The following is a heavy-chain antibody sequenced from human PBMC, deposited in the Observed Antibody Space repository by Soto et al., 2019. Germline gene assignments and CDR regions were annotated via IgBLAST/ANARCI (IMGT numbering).Heavy chain of an antibody. V-gene: IGHV3-21*01. CDR2: ISSSSSYI. D-gene: IGHD6-6*01. J-gene: IGHJ2*01. CDR3: ARVGGSRSSWYFDL. Sequence: GESLKISCAASGFTFSSYSMNWVRQAPGKGLEWVSSISSSSSYIYYADSVKGRFTISRDNAKNSLYLQMNSLRAEDTAVYYCARVGGSRSSWYFDLWGRGTLVTVSS. CDR1: GFTFSSYS.